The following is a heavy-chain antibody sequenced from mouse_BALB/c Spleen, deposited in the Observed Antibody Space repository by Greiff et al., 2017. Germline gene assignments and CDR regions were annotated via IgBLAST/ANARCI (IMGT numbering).Heavy chain of an antibody. J-gene: IGHJ3*01. V-gene: IGHV5-6-5*01. D-gene: IGHD2-3*01. Sequence: EVQGVESGGGLVKPGGSLKLSCAASGFTFSSYAMSWVRQTPEKRLEWVASISSGGSTYYPDSVKGRFTISRDNARNILYLQMSSLRSEDTAMYYCARGDGSAWFAYWGQGTLVTVSA. CDR3: ARGDGSAWFAY. CDR1: GFTFSSYA. CDR2: ISSGGST.